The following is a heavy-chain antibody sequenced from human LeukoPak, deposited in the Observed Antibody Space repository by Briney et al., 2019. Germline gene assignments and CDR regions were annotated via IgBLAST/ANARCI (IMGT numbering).Heavy chain of an antibody. Sequence: GGSLRLSCATSGFTFSSYAMQWVRQAPGKGLEWVAVISYDGNNKDYAEAVKGRFTISRDNSKNTLYLQMNSLRAEDTAVYYCANFLAGQQRENDAFDIWGQGTMVTVSS. J-gene: IGHJ3*02. V-gene: IGHV3-30*14. CDR2: ISYDGNNK. CDR1: GFTFSSYA. CDR3: ANFLAGQQRENDAFDI. D-gene: IGHD6-13*01.